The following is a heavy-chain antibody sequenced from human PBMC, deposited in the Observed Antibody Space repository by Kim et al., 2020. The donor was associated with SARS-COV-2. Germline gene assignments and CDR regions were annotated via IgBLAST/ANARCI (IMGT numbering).Heavy chain of an antibody. CDR1: GFIFSSSA. Sequence: GGSLRLSCAASGFIFSSSAMHWVRQAPGKGLEWVALIWYDGSKKSYADSVKGRFTISRDNSKKTLYLQMNSLRAEDTAVYYCAKDEGDGGGSPLDNWGQGTLVTVSS. V-gene: IGHV3-33*06. CDR2: IWYDGSKK. D-gene: IGHD3-16*01. CDR3: AKDEGDGGGSPLDN. J-gene: IGHJ4*02.